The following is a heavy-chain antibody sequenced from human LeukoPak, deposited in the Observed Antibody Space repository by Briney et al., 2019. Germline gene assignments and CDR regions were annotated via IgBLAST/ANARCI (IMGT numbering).Heavy chain of an antibody. CDR2: VSDSDENT. Sequence: GGSLRLSCAASGFTFSSFAMSWVRQAPGKGLEWVSSVSDSDENTYYADSVKGRFTISRDNSKNTLFLQMDTLRVDDTAVYYCAKESTGVSSTRQNWFDPWGQGTLVTVSS. CDR1: GFTFSSFA. J-gene: IGHJ5*02. V-gene: IGHV3-23*01. D-gene: IGHD2-2*01. CDR3: AKESTGVSSTRQNWFDP.